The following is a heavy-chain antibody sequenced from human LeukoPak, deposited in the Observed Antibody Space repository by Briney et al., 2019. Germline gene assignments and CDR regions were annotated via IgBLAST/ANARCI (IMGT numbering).Heavy chain of an antibody. J-gene: IGHJ6*03. D-gene: IGHD3-3*01. CDR2: MNPNSGNT. CDR1: GYTFTSYD. Sequence: GASVKVSCKASGYTFTSYDINWVRQATGQGLEWMGWMNPNSGNTGYAQKFQGRVTMTRNTSISTAYMELSSLRSEDTAVYYCARRSLSFSPNTIFGGLHYYYYYMDVWGKGTTVTVSS. CDR3: ARRSLSFSPNTIFGGLHYYYYYMDV. V-gene: IGHV1-8*01.